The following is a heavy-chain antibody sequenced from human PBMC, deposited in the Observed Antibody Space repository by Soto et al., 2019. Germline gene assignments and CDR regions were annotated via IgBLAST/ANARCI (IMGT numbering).Heavy chain of an antibody. V-gene: IGHV1-3*01. D-gene: IGHD7-27*01. CDR2: INAGYGNT. Sequence: ASVKVSCKASGYTFSSYAIHWVRQAPGQRLEWMGWINAGYGNTKSSQKFQDRVTISRDTSASTAYMELTSLRSEDTAVYYCARDTGDGTFDLWGQVTMMTVYS. CDR3: ARDTGDGTFDL. J-gene: IGHJ4*02. CDR1: GYTFSSYA.